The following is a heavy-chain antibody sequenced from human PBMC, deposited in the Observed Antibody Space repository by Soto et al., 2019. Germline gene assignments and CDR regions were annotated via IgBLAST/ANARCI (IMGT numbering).Heavy chain of an antibody. CDR3: ARVAPYCTNGVCYKSSWFDP. Sequence: PSETLSLTCTVSGGSISSGGYYWSWIRQHPGKGLEWIGYIYYSGSTYYNPSLKSRVTISVDTSKNQFSLKLSSVTAADTAVYYCARVAPYCTNGVCYKSSWFDPWGQGTLVTVSS. CDR1: GGSISSGGYY. V-gene: IGHV4-31*03. J-gene: IGHJ5*02. D-gene: IGHD2-8*01. CDR2: IYYSGST.